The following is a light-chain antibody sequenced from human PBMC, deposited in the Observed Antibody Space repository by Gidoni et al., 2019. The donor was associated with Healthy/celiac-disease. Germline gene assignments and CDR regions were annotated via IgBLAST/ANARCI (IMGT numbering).Light chain of an antibody. CDR3: AAWDDSLSGLNWV. CDR2: RNN. V-gene: IGLV1-47*01. J-gene: IGLJ3*02. CDR1: SSNIGSNY. Sequence: SVLTQPPSASGPPGQRVPISCSGSSSNIGSNYVYWYQQLPGTAPKLLIYRNNQRPSGVPDRFSGSKSGTSASLAISGLRSEDEADYYCAAWDDSLSGLNWVFGGGTKLTVL.